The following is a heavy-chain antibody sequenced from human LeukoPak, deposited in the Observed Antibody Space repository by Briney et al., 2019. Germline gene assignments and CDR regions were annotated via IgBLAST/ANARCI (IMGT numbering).Heavy chain of an antibody. CDR2: IWYDGSNK. V-gene: IGHV3-33*08. CDR1: GLTFSSYG. Sequence: GGSLRLSCAASGLTFSSYGMHWVRQAPGKGLEWVAVIWYDGSNKKYADSVKGRFTISRDNSKNTLYLQMNSLRAEDTAVYYCATLATVTTEYDFWGQGTLVTVSS. J-gene: IGHJ4*02. D-gene: IGHD4-11*01. CDR3: ATLATVTTEYDF.